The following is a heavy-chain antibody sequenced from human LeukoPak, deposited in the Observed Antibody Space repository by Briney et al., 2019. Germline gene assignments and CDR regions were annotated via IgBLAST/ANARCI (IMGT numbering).Heavy chain of an antibody. CDR1: GGSISSSSYY. D-gene: IGHD3-22*01. CDR2: IFYSGST. CDR3: ARHYYDSTGYYYFDY. V-gene: IGHV4-39*01. Sequence: PSETLSLTCTVSGGSISSSSYYWGWIRQPPGMGLEWLGSIFYSGSTYYNPSLKSRVTISVDTSRNQFSLKLSSVTAADTAVYYCARHYYDSTGYYYFDYWGQGTLVTVSS. J-gene: IGHJ4*02.